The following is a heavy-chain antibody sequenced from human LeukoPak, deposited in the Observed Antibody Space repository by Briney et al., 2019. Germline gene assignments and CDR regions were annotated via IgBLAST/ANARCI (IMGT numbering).Heavy chain of an antibody. D-gene: IGHD6-13*01. CDR3: ARVSYYSSSWYRPPDYYYMDV. Sequence: PGGSLRLSCAASGFTFSGYAMHWVRQAPGKGLEWVAVISYDGSNKYYADSVKGRFTISRDNSKNTLYLQMNSLRAEDTAVYYCARVSYYSSSWYRPPDYYYMDVWGKGTTVTVSS. CDR1: GFTFSGYA. CDR2: ISYDGSNK. V-gene: IGHV3-30*04. J-gene: IGHJ6*03.